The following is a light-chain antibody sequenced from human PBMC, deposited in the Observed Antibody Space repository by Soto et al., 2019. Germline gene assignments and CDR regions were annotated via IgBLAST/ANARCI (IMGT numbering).Light chain of an antibody. J-gene: IGLJ1*01. CDR2: DDS. V-gene: IGLV3-21*02. Sequence: SYELTQPPSVSVAPGQTARITCGGSNIGSETVHWYQQKPGQAPVLVVYDDSDRPSGIPERFSGFNSGNTATLTISRVEAGDEADYYCQVWDSSSAHPGVFGTGTKVTVL. CDR1: NIGSET. CDR3: QVWDSSSAHPGV.